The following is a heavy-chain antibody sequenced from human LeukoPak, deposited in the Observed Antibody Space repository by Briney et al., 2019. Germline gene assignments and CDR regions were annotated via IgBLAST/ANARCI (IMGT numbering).Heavy chain of an antibody. J-gene: IGHJ6*02. V-gene: IGHV3-23*01. CDR2: ISGSGSDT. Sequence: PGGSLRLSCVASGFTFSNYAMSWVRQAPGKGLEWVSAISGSGSDTYYADSVKGRFTISRDNSKNTLYLQMNSLRAEDTAVYYCARGDGTYYYYAMDVWGQGTTVTVSS. CDR1: GFTFSNYA. D-gene: IGHD1-14*01. CDR3: ARGDGTYYYYAMDV.